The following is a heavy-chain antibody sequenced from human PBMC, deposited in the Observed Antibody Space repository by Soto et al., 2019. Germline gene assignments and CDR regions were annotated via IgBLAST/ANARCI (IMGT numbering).Heavy chain of an antibody. CDR1: RYTFTSYG. D-gene: IGHD3-22*01. V-gene: IGHV1-3*01. Sequence: ASMTFSCSPSRYTFTSYGIHCVRQAPGQRLEWMGWINAGNGNTKYSQKFQGRVTITRDTSASTDYMGLSSLRSEDTAVYYCARDSSGYYYDYWGQGTLVTVSS. J-gene: IGHJ4*02. CDR3: ARDSSGYYYDY. CDR2: INAGNGNT.